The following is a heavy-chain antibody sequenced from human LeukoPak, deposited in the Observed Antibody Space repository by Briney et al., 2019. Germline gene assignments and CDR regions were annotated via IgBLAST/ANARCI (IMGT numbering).Heavy chain of an antibody. Sequence: RASETLSLTCTVSGGSISSYYWSWIRQLPGKGLEWIGYIYYSGSTNYNPSLKSRVTISVDTSKNQFSLKLSSVTAADTAVYYCARGSYRSWFDPWGQGTLVTVSS. CDR1: GGSISSYY. CDR3: ARGSYRSWFDP. D-gene: IGHD3-16*02. J-gene: IGHJ5*02. CDR2: IYYSGST. V-gene: IGHV4-59*01.